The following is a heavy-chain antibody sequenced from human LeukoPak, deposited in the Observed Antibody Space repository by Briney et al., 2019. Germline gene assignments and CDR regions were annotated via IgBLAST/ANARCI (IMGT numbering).Heavy chain of an antibody. J-gene: IGHJ4*02. CDR2: INTNTANP. D-gene: IGHD2-2*01. CDR1: GYTLTSDG. CDR3: ARALPGCDRTNCYGLDY. Sequence: ASVKVSCKASGYTLTSDGMNWVRQAPGQGLEWMGWINTNTANPTYAQGSTGRFVFSLDTSVNTAYLQISSLKAEDTAVYYCARALPGCDRTNCYGLDYWGQGTLVTVSS. V-gene: IGHV7-4-1*02.